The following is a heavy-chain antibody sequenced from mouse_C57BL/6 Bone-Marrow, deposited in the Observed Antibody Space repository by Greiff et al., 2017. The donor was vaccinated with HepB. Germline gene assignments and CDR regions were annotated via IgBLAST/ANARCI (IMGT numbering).Heavy chain of an antibody. V-gene: IGHV1-76*01. D-gene: IGHD2-4*01. CDR2: IYPGSGNT. CDR1: GYTFTDYY. J-gene: IGHJ1*03. Sequence: QVQLKQSGAELVRPGASVKLSCKASGYTFTDYYINWVKQRPGQGLEWIARIYPGSGNTYYNEKFKGKATLTAEKSSSTAYMQLSSLTSEDSAVYCCAREGNDYDGPDWYFDVWGTGTTVTVSS. CDR3: AREGNDYDGPDWYFDV.